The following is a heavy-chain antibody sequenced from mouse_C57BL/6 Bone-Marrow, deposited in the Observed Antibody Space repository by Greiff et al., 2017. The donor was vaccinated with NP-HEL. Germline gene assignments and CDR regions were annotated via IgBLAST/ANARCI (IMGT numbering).Heavy chain of an antibody. J-gene: IGHJ4*01. Sequence: EVKLLQSGADLVKPGGSLKLSCAASGFTFSSYGMSWVRQTPDKRLEWVAIISRGGSYTTYPDSVKGRFTISRDNANNTLYLQMSSPKSEDTAMYYCARRGYDYEGFAMGCWGQGTSVTVAS. CDR1: GFTFSSYG. D-gene: IGHD2-4*01. V-gene: IGHV5-6*02. CDR3: ARRGYDYEGFAMGC. CDR2: ISRGGSYT.